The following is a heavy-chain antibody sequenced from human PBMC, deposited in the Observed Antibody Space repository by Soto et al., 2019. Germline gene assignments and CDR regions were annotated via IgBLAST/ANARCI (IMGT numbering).Heavy chain of an antibody. CDR1: GYTFTSYG. Sequence: ASVKVSCKASGYTFTSYGISWVRQAPGQGLEWMGWINNNNRNTNYAQKFQGRVTVTADESTRIAYMQLSSLRSDDTAVYYCARDPYYYGSSLYVDVWGQGTTVTVS. V-gene: IGHV1-18*04. D-gene: IGHD3-22*01. CDR3: ARDPYYYGSSLYVDV. J-gene: IGHJ6*02. CDR2: INNNNRNT.